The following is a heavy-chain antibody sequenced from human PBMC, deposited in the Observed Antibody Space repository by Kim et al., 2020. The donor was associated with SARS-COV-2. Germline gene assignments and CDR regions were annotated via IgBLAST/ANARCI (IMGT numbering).Heavy chain of an antibody. Sequence: DSVNGRFTISRDNYQHTLYLQMNSLRAEDTAVYYCARGHRYSSGWYGAFDIWGQGTMVTVSS. J-gene: IGHJ3*02. CDR3: ARGHRYSSGWYGAFDI. D-gene: IGHD6-19*01. V-gene: IGHV3-66*01.